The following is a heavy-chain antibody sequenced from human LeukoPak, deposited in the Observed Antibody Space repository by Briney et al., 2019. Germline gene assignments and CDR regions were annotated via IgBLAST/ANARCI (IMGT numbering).Heavy chain of an antibody. CDR3: SRSESGEQWLDWFDP. V-gene: IGHV3-49*03. CDR2: IRSKDYGGTK. Sequence: PGGSLRLSCTASGFTFGDYAMSWFRQAPGKGLEWVGFIRSKDYGGTKEYAASVKGRFTISRDDSKSIAYLQMNSLNTEDTAVYYCSRSESGEQWLDWFDPWGQGTLVTVSS. J-gene: IGHJ5*02. CDR1: GFTFGDYA. D-gene: IGHD6-19*01.